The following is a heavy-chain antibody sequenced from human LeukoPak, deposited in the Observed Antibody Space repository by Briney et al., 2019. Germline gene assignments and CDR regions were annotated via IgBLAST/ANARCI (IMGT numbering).Heavy chain of an antibody. CDR1: GFTFNNYA. CDR2: ISGTGGST. Sequence: GGSLRLSCTAAGFTFNNYAMSWVRQAPGKGLEWVSTISGTGGSTYYADSVKGRFTISRDNSKNTLYLQMDSLRADDTAIYYCAKDYCSSTSCLDWFDPWGQGTLVTVSS. V-gene: IGHV3-23*01. D-gene: IGHD2-2*01. CDR3: AKDYCSSTSCLDWFDP. J-gene: IGHJ5*02.